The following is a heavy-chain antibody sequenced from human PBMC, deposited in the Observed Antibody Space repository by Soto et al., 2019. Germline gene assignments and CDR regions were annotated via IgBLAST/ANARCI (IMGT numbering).Heavy chain of an antibody. D-gene: IGHD4-17*01. CDR3: AXXXGDXGVIDY. V-gene: IGHV4-34*01. Sequence: QVQLQQWGAGLXXXXXXXSLXXAVXXXXFXXXYWSWIRQPPGKGLEWIGEINHSGSTNYNPSLKSRVTISVDTSKNQFSLKLSSVTAADTAVYYCAXXXGDXGVIDYWGQGTLVTVSS. J-gene: IGHJ4*02. CDR2: INHSGST. CDR1: XXXFXXXY.